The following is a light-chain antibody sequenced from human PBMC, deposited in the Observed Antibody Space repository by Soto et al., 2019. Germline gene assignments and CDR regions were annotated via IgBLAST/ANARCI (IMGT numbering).Light chain of an antibody. Sequence: EIVMTQSPATLSVSPGERATLSCRASQSVSSTLAWYQQKPGQAPRLLIYDASTRATGIPARFSGSGSGREFTLTISSMQSEDFAVYYCQQYNNWPLMYTFGQGTKLEIK. CDR3: QQYNNWPLMYT. CDR2: DAS. CDR1: QSVSST. J-gene: IGKJ2*01. V-gene: IGKV3-15*01.